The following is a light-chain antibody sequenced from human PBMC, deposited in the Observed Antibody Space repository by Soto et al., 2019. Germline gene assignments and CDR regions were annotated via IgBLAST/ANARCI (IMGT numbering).Light chain of an antibody. CDR1: TLPKQY. CDR3: QSADGSGPVV. V-gene: IGLV3-25*03. Sequence: SYELTQPTSVSVSSGQTARITCSGQTLPKQYVFWYQQKPGQAPVLMVSKDTERPSGIPERFSGSSSGTTVTLTISGVQAEDEADYYCQSADGSGPVVFGGGTKLTV. CDR2: KDT. J-gene: IGLJ2*01.